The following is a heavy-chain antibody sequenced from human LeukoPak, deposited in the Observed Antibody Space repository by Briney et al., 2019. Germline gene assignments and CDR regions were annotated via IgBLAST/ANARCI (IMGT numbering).Heavy chain of an antibody. V-gene: IGHV4-61*02. Sequence: SQTLSLTCTVSGDSISSGSFYWSWIRQPAGKGLEWIGRIYTGGNTNYNPSLQSRVAISIDTSKNQFSLKLSSVTAADTAVYYCASSVAAALSPWGQGTLVTVSS. CDR3: ASSVAAALSP. D-gene: IGHD6-13*01. J-gene: IGHJ5*02. CDR2: IYTGGNT. CDR1: GDSISSGSFY.